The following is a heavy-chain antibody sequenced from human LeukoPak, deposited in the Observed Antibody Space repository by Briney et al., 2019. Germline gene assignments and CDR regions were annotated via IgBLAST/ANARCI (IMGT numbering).Heavy chain of an antibody. Sequence: GGSLRLSCAASEFTFSAYAMHWIRQAPGRGLEWVAFVRYGGSIKYYADSVKGRFTISRDNSKNTLYPQMNSLRAGDTAVYYCTKDLGTEYNIFDYWGQGTLVTVSS. CDR2: VRYGGSIK. J-gene: IGHJ4*02. V-gene: IGHV3-30*02. CDR1: EFTFSAYA. D-gene: IGHD3-9*01. CDR3: TKDLGTEYNIFDY.